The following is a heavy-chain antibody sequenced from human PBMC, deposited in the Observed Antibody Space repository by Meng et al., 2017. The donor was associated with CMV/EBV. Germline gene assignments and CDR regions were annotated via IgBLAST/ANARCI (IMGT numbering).Heavy chain of an antibody. CDR1: GFTFSSYS. CDR2: ISSSSSTI. J-gene: IGHJ4*02. Sequence: GGSLRLSCAASGFTFSSYSRNWLRQAPGKGLEWVLYISSSSSTIYYADSVKGRFTISRDNAKHSLYLQMNSLRADDTAVYYGARIGLRGYCSGGSCYDFDYWGQGTLVTVSS. D-gene: IGHD2-15*01. V-gene: IGHV3-48*04. CDR3: ARIGLRGYCSGGSCYDFDY.